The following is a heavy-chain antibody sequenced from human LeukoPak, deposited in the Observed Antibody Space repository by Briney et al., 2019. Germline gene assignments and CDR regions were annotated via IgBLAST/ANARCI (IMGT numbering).Heavy chain of an antibody. CDR2: FDPEDGET. CDR3: ATYSTGARGYNWFDP. CDR1: GYTLTELS. Sequence: ASVKVSCKVSGYTLTELSMHWVRQAPGKGHEWMGGFDPEDGETIYAQKFQGRVTMTEDTSTDTAYMELSSLRSEDTAVYYCATYSTGARGYNWFDPWGQGTLVTVSS. J-gene: IGHJ5*02. D-gene: IGHD5-18*01. V-gene: IGHV1-24*01.